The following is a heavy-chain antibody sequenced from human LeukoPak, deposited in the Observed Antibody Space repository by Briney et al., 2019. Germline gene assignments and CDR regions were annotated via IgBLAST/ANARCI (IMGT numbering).Heavy chain of an antibody. J-gene: IGHJ4*02. Sequence: TSETLCLTCTVSGGSISSSSYYWGWIRQPPGKGLEWIGSIYYSGSTYYNPSLKSRVTISVDTSKNQFSLKLSSVTAADTAVYYCARLIGQWLVLDYWGQGTLVTVSS. CDR1: GGSISSSSYY. D-gene: IGHD6-19*01. CDR3: ARLIGQWLVLDY. CDR2: IYYSGST. V-gene: IGHV4-39*01.